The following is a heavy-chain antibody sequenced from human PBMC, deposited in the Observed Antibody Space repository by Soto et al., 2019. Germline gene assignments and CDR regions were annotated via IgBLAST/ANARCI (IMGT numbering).Heavy chain of an antibody. J-gene: IGHJ4*02. CDR1: GYIFTGYH. V-gene: IGHV1-2*02. D-gene: IGHD2-15*01. CDR3: VREGGYCSGGTCAFDY. CDR2: INPNTGGT. Sequence: QVQLVQSGAEVKKPGASMKVSCKASGYIFTGYHTHWVRQAPGQGLEWMGWINPNTGGTNFAQKFQGRVTMTRDTSISTAYMELSRLRSDDTAVYYCVREGGYCSGGTCAFDYWGQGTLVTVSS.